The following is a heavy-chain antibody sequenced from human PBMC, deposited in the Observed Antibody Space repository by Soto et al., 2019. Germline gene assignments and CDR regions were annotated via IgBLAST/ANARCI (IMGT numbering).Heavy chain of an antibody. D-gene: IGHD3-9*01. V-gene: IGHV3-13*01. CDR1: GFTFSSYD. Sequence: GGSLRLSCVDSGFTFSSYDMHWVHQATGKGLEWVSAIGTAGDTYYPGSVKGRFTISRENAKNSLYLQMNSLRAEDTAVYYCARAPSYYDILTGYIPGYYGMDVWGQGTTVTVS. CDR3: ARAPSYYDILTGYIPGYYGMDV. CDR2: IGTAGDT. J-gene: IGHJ6*02.